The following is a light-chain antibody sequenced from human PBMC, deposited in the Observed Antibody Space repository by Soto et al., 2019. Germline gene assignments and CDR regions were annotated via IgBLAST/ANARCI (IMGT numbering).Light chain of an antibody. CDR3: SSYTSRDTRV. Sequence: QSALTQPASVSGSPGQSITISCTGTSSDVGGYNYVSWYQHHPGKAPKLMISEVSNRPSGVSNRFSGSKSGNTASLTISGLQAEDEADYYCSSYTSRDTRVFGTGTKLTVL. J-gene: IGLJ1*01. CDR1: SSDVGGYNY. V-gene: IGLV2-14*01. CDR2: EVS.